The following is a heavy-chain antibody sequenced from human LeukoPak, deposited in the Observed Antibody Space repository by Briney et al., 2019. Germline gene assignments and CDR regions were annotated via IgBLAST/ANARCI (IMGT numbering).Heavy chain of an antibody. Sequence: PGGSLRLSCAASGLTFSGYDMHWVRQAPGKGPEWVAVMSYGGQNERYADSVKGRFTVSRDNAKNSLYLQMNSLRAEDTALYYCAKAGLTLSLYSGSYYYFDYWGQGTLVTVSS. D-gene: IGHD1-26*01. CDR3: AKAGLTLSLYSGSYYYFDY. J-gene: IGHJ4*02. CDR1: GLTFSGYD. V-gene: IGHV3-30*18. CDR2: MSYGGQNE.